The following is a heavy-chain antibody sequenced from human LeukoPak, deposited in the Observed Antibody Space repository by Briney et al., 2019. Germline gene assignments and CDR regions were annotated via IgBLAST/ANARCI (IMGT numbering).Heavy chain of an antibody. D-gene: IGHD6-19*01. CDR1: GFTFSSYA. Sequence: GGSLRLSCAASGFTFSSYAMSWVRQAPGKGLEWVSAISGSGGSTYYADSAKGRFTISRDNSKNTLYLQMNSLRAEDTAVYYCAKAIIGSSGWYEDYYYYYGMDVWGQGTTVTVSS. CDR3: AKAIIGSSGWYEDYYYYYGMDV. J-gene: IGHJ6*02. CDR2: ISGSGGST. V-gene: IGHV3-23*01.